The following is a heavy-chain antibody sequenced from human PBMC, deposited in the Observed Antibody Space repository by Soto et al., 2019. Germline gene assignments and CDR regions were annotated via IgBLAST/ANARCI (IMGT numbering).Heavy chain of an antibody. V-gene: IGHV3-30-3*01. CDR2: ISYDGSNK. J-gene: IGHJ4*02. CDR3: ARDSASAGTALDY. D-gene: IGHD6-13*01. CDR1: GFTLSSYA. Sequence: QVQLVESGGGVLQAGRSLRLSCAASGFTLSSYAMHWVRQAPGKGLEWVEIISYDGSNKYYADSVKGRFTISRDNSKNTLYLQMNSLRAEDTAVYYCARDSASAGTALDYWGQGALVTVTS.